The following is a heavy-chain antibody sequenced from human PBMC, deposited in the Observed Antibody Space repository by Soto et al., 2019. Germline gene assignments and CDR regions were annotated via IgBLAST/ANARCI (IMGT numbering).Heavy chain of an antibody. V-gene: IGHV4-59*01. J-gene: IGHJ4*02. D-gene: IGHD1-7*01. Sequence: SETLSLTCTVSGGAISSYYWSWIRQPPGKALQWIGYIYYSGSTNYNLSRKSLVTISVDTSKNQFSLKLSSVTAADTAVYSCARERGNYHFDYWGQGTLVTVSS. CDR3: ARERGNYHFDY. CDR1: GGAISSYY. CDR2: IYYSGST.